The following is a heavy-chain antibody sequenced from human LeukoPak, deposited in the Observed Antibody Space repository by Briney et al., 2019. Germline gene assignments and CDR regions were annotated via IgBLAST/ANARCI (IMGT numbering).Heavy chain of an antibody. CDR2: ISSGSRYI. CDR3: ARDRPTGASRLFVVQ. J-gene: IGHJ4*02. CDR1: GFTFSSYS. D-gene: IGHD3-3*01. Sequence: GGSPRLSCAASGFTFSSYSMTWVRQAPGKGLEWVSSISSGSRYIYYADSVGGRFTISRDNAKNSLYLLMNSLRAEDTAVYYCARDRPTGASRLFVVQWGQGTLVTVSS. V-gene: IGHV3-21*01.